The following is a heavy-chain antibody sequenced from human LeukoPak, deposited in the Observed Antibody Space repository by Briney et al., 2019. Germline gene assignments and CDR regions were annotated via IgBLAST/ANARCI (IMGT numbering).Heavy chain of an antibody. CDR2: INHSGST. J-gene: IGHJ5*02. CDR3: ARALRPRYCSSTSCHSWFDP. D-gene: IGHD2-2*01. CDR1: GGSFSGYY. V-gene: IGHV4-34*01. Sequence: SETLSLTCAVYGGSFSGYYWSWIRQPPGKGLEWIGEINHSGSTNYNPSLKSRVAISVDTSKNQFSLKLSSVTAADTAVYYCARALRPRYCSSTSCHSWFDPWGQGTLVTVSS.